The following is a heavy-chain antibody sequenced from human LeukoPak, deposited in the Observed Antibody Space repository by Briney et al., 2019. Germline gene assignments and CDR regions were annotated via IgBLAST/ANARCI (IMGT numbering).Heavy chain of an antibody. CDR3: AKDGAYDFWSGYYENFDY. J-gene: IGHJ4*02. CDR2: ISYDGSNK. CDR1: GFTFSHHG. Sequence: GGSLRLSCEASGFTFSHHGMHWVRQAPDKGLEWVAVISYDGSNKYYADSVKGRFTISRDNSKNTLYLQMNSLRAEGTAVYYCAKDGAYDFWSGYYENFDYWGQGTLVTVSS. D-gene: IGHD3-3*01. V-gene: IGHV3-30*18.